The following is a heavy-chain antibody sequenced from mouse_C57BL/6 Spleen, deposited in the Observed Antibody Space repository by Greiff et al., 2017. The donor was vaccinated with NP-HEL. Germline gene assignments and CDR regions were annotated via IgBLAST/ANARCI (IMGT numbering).Heavy chain of an antibody. Sequence: QVQLKQSGAELVKPGASVKLSCKASGYTFTSYWMQWVKQRPGQGLEWIGEIDPSDSYTNYNQKFKGKATLTVDTSSSTAYMQLSSLTSEDSAVYYCARSGDYGFDYWGQGTTLTVSS. V-gene: IGHV1-50*01. J-gene: IGHJ2*01. CDR1: GYTFTSYW. D-gene: IGHD2-4*01. CDR2: IDPSDSYT. CDR3: ARSGDYGFDY.